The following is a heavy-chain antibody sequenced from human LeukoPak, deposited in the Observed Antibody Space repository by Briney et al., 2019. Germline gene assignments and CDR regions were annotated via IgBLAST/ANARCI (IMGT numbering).Heavy chain of an antibody. V-gene: IGHV1-2*02. CDR2: INPNSGGT. Sequence: GASVKVSCKASGYTFTGYYMHWVRQAPGQGLEWMGWINPNSGGTNYAQKFQGRVTMTRDTSISTAYMELSRLRSDDTAVYYCARVRGHYGSGSSTFRSFDYWGQGTLVTVSS. CDR1: GYTFTGYY. D-gene: IGHD3-10*01. CDR3: ARVRGHYGSGSSTFRSFDY. J-gene: IGHJ4*02.